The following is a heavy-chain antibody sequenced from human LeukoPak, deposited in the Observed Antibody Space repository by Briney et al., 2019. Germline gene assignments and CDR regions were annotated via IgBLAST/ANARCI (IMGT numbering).Heavy chain of an antibody. V-gene: IGHV3-30*02. CDR1: GFTFSNHG. CDR2: IWYDGSNK. Sequence: GGSLRLSCAASGFTFSNHGMHWVRQAPGKGPEWVALIWYDGSNKYYGDSVKGRFTISRDNSKNTLYLQMNSLRAEDTAVYYCAKGTIAVAGWYFDYWGQGTLVTVSS. D-gene: IGHD6-19*01. J-gene: IGHJ4*02. CDR3: AKGTIAVAGWYFDY.